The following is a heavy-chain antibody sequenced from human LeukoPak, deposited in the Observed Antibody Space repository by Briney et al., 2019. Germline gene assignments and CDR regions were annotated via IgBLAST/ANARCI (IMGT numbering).Heavy chain of an antibody. CDR2: ISYDGSNK. CDR3: ARTWIQLWLLGAFDI. CDR1: GFTFSSYS. D-gene: IGHD5-18*01. J-gene: IGHJ3*02. Sequence: PGGSLRLSCAASGFTFSSYSMNWVRQAPGKGLEWVAVISYDGSNKYYADSVKGRFTISRDNSKNTLYLQMNSLRAEDTAVYYCARTWIQLWLLGAFDIWGQGTMVTVSS. V-gene: IGHV3-30*03.